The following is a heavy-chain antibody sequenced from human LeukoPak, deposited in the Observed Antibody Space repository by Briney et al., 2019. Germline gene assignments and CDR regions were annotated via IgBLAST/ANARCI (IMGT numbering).Heavy chain of an antibody. CDR1: GGSNSSSSYY. CDR2: IYYSGST. J-gene: IGHJ4*02. D-gene: IGHD6-19*01. Sequence: SETLSLTCTVSGGSNSSSSYYWGWIRQPPGKGPEWIGSIYYSGSTYYNPSLKSRVTISVDTSKNQFSLKLSSVTAADTAVYYCARRSSGWYYFDYWGQGTLVTVSS. CDR3: ARRSSGWYYFDY. V-gene: IGHV4-39*01.